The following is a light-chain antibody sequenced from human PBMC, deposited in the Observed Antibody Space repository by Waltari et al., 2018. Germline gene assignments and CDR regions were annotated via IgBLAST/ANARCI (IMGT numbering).Light chain of an antibody. CDR2: EVS. CDR3: CSYAGSSTFVV. V-gene: IGLV2-23*02. CDR1: SSDVGSYSL. Sequence: QSALTQPASVSGSPGQSITISCTGTSSDVGSYSLVSWYQQHSGKAPKLMIFEVSKRASAVYVRFFGSKSGNTASLTISGLQAEDEADYYSCSYAGSSTFVVFGGGTKLTVL. J-gene: IGLJ2*01.